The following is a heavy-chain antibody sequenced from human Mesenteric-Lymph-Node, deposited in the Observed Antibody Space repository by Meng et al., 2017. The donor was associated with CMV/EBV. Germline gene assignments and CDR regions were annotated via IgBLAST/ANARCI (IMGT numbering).Heavy chain of an antibody. Sequence: CPVSGASIRSGGYFWNWLRQPPGKGLEWIGSISHSGTAYYNPSLKSRVAISVDTSKNQFSLRLSSVTAADTAVYYCARDSSGYYWFDPWGQGTLVTVSS. CDR2: ISHSGTA. CDR3: ARDSSGYYWFDP. V-gene: IGHV4-31*03. J-gene: IGHJ5*02. D-gene: IGHD3-22*01. CDR1: GASIRSGGYF.